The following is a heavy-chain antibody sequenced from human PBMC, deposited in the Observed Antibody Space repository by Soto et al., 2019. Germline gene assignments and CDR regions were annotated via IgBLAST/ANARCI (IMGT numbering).Heavy chain of an antibody. CDR2: IYHSGST. D-gene: IGHD3-10*01. J-gene: IGHJ4*02. V-gene: IGHV4-4*02. CDR3: ARQSPLIIPQLDY. CDR1: GGSICSRKW. Sequence: PSGTLSLSCAVSGGSICSRKWWSSFRKPPGKGLEWIGEIYHSGSTNYNPSLKSRVTISVDKSKNQFSLKLSSVTAADTAVYYCARQSPLIIPQLDYWGQGTLVTVS.